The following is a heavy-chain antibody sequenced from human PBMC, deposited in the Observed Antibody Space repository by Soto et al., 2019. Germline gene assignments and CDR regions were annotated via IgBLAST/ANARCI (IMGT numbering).Heavy chain of an antibody. V-gene: IGHV4-30-2*01. D-gene: IGHD4-4*01. Sequence: PSETLTLTCAVSGGSISSGGYSWRWIRQPPGKGLEWIGYIYHSGSTYYNPSLKSRVTISVDRSKNQFSLKLSSVTAADTAVYYCARGMTTVTTLDYWGQGTLVTVS. CDR1: GGSISSGGYS. CDR2: IYHSGST. CDR3: ARGMTTVTTLDY. J-gene: IGHJ4*02.